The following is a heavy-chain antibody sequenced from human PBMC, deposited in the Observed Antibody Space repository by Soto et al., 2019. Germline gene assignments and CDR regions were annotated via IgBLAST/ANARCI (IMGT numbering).Heavy chain of an antibody. D-gene: IGHD2-21*01. CDR2: IYYSGAA. Sequence: SETLSLTCDVSGDSISSSTYYWGWTRQPPGKGLEWLASIYYSGAAYYNPSLRSRVSISVDTSNNRFSLALTSLTAADTAVYFCARLAYSGYFQTWGQGSLVTVSS. CDR1: GDSISSSTYY. CDR3: ARLAYSGYFQT. J-gene: IGHJ1*01. V-gene: IGHV4-39*02.